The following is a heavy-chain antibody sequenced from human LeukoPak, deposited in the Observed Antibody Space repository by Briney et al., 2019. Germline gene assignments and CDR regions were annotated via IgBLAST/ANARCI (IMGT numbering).Heavy chain of an antibody. CDR3: AAGPRRSPEMQWEYYFDY. D-gene: IGHD1-26*01. Sequence: KSSETLSLTCTVSGGSISSSSYYWGWIRQPPGKGLEWIGSIYYSGSTYYNPSLKSRVTISVDTSKSQFSLKLSSVTAADTAVYYCAAGPRRSPEMQWEYYFDYWGQGTLVTVSS. CDR2: IYYSGST. V-gene: IGHV4-39*07. CDR1: GGSISSSSYY. J-gene: IGHJ4*02.